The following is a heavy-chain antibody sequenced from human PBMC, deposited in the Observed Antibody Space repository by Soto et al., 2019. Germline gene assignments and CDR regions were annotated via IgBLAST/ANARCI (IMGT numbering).Heavy chain of an antibody. CDR2: INPSGGST. J-gene: IGHJ6*02. V-gene: IGHV1-46*01. CDR3: ARDIVVVVAATYYYYYGMDV. D-gene: IGHD2-15*01. CDR1: GYTFTSYY. Sequence: ASVKVSCKASGYTFTSYYMHWVRQAPGQGLEWMGIINPSGGSTSYAQKFQGRVAMTRDTSTSTVYMELSSLRSEDTAVYYCARDIVVVVAATYYYYYGMDVWGQGTTVTVSS.